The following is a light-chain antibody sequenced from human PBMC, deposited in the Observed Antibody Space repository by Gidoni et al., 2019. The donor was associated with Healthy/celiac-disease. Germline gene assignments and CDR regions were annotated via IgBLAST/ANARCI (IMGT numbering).Light chain of an antibody. CDR1: QSISSW. CDR2: KAS. Sequence: DIQMTPSPSTLSASVGDRVTITCRASQSISSWLAWYQQKPGKAPKLLIYKASSLESGVPSRFSGSGSGTEFTLTISNLQPDDFATYYCQQYNSYPLTFGGGTKVEIK. J-gene: IGKJ4*01. V-gene: IGKV1-5*03. CDR3: QQYNSYPLT.